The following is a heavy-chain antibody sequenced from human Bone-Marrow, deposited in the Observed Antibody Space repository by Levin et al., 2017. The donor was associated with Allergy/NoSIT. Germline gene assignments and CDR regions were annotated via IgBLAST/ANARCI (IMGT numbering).Heavy chain of an antibody. D-gene: IGHD2-2*01. J-gene: IGHJ4*02. CDR2: IYYSGST. CDR1: GGSISSYY. Sequence: PSETLSLTCTVSGGSISSYYWSWIRQPPGKGLEWIGYIYYSGSTNYNPSLKSRVTISVDTSKNQFSLKLSSVTAADTAVYYCAREGEDCSSTSCYLDYWGQGTLVTVSS. CDR3: AREGEDCSSTSCYLDY. V-gene: IGHV4-59*01.